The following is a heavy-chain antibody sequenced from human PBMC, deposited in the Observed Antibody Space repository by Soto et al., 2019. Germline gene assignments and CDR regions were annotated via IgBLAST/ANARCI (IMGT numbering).Heavy chain of an antibody. CDR2: ISAYNGNT. CDR3: ARGGYCSSTSCYTHRHYYYGMDV. J-gene: IGHJ6*02. V-gene: IGHV1-18*04. Sequence: ASVKVSCKASGYTFTSYGISWVRQAPGQGLEWMGWISAYNGNTNYAQKLQGRVTRTTDTSTSTAYMELRSLRSDDTAVYYCARGGYCSSTSCYTHRHYYYGMDVWGQGTTVTVSS. D-gene: IGHD2-2*02. CDR1: GYTFTSYG.